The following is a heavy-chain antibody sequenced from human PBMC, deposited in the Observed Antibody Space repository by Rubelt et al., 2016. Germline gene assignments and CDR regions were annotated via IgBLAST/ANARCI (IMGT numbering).Heavy chain of an antibody. D-gene: IGHD2-15*01. V-gene: IGHV4-34*01. CDR3: ARLDCSGGSCKDYYYYGMDV. CDR1: GGSFSGYY. CDR2: INHSGST. J-gene: IGHJ6*02. Sequence: QVQLQQWGAGLLKPSETLSLTCAVYGGSFSGYYWSWIRQPPGKGLEWIGEINHSGSTNYNPSLKSRVPISVDTSKNRFSLKLSSVTAADTAVYYCARLDCSGGSCKDYYYYGMDVWGQGTTVTVSS.